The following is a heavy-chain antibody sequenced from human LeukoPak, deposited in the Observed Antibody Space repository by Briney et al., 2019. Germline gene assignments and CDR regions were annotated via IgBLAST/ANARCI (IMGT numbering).Heavy chain of an antibody. V-gene: IGHV3-74*01. CDR3: AAFYYDPAY. CDR1: GFTFSTYW. Sequence: GGSLRLSCGASGFTFSTYWMNWVRQASGKALVWVSRISGDGRSTSYADFVKGRFTISRDNAKNTLYLQIHSLRAEDTAVYYCAAFYYDPAYWGQGTLVTVSS. D-gene: IGHD3-22*01. J-gene: IGHJ4*02. CDR2: ISGDGRST.